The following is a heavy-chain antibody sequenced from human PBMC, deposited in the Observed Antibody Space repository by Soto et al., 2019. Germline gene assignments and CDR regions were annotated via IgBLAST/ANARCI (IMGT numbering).Heavy chain of an antibody. J-gene: IGHJ4*02. D-gene: IGHD3-16*02. V-gene: IGHV2-26*01. CDR1: GFSLSNARMG. CDR3: ARMSDYVWGSYRYLYYFDY. Sequence: SGPTLVNPTETLTLTCTVSGFSLSNARMGVSWIRQPPGKALEWLAHIFSNDEKSYSTSLKSRLTISKDTSKSQVVLTMTNMDPVDTATYYCARMSDYVWGSYRYLYYFDYWGQGTLVTVSS. CDR2: IFSNDEK.